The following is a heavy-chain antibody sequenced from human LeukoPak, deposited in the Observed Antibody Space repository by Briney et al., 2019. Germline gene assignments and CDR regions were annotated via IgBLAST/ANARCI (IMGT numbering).Heavy chain of an antibody. CDR2: IIPIFGTA. V-gene: IGHV1-69*13. CDR3: ARQTYDYGGNSTDDY. CDR1: GGTFSSYA. J-gene: IGHJ4*02. D-gene: IGHD4-23*01. Sequence: ASVKVSCKASGGTFSSYAISWVRRAPEQGLEWMGGIIPIFGTANYAQKFQGRVTITADESTSTAYMELSSLRSEDTAVYYCARQTYDYGGNSTDDYWGQGTLVTVSS.